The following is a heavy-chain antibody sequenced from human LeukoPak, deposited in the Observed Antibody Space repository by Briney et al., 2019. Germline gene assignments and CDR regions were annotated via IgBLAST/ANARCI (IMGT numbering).Heavy chain of an antibody. Sequence: GASVKVSCNPSGSTFTSFGFSWVRQPPGQGLGWMGGSGAYNGDTNYAQKFQGRVTMTTDTSTSTAYMDLRSLRSDDTAVYYCTRDHCRGDNCPSFDYWGQGTLVTVSS. D-gene: IGHD2-15*01. CDR3: TRDHCRGDNCPSFDY. CDR2: SGAYNGDT. J-gene: IGHJ4*02. V-gene: IGHV1-18*04. CDR1: GSTFTSFG.